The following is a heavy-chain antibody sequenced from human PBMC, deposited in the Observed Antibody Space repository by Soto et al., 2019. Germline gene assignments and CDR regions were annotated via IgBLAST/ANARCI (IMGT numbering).Heavy chain of an antibody. V-gene: IGHV4-30-4*02. CDR1: GDYIGSGNSY. J-gene: IGHJ6*02. D-gene: IGHD3-16*01. Sequence: PSDTLSLTCTVSGDYIGSGNSYGLWIRQAPGNCLDSIGYIFSSGTTYYNPSLRSRLTMSLDTSQNLFSLKRNSVTAADTAVYFCARVPSPFDFYYAMDVWGQGTTVTVSS. CDR3: ARVPSPFDFYYAMDV. CDR2: IFSSGTT.